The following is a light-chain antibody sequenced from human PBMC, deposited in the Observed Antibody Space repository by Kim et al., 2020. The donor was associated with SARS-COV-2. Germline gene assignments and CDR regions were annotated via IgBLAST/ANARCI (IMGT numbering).Light chain of an antibody. J-gene: IGKJ4*01. CDR3: QQYGSSPPLT. CDR2: GAA. Sequence: EIVLTQSPGTLSLSPGERATLSCRASQSVSRSWLAWYQHKPGQAPRLLIFGAATRATGIPDRFSGSGSGTDFTLTISRLEPEDFAVYYCQQYGSSPPLTFGGGTKVEI. V-gene: IGKV3-20*01. CDR1: QSVSRSW.